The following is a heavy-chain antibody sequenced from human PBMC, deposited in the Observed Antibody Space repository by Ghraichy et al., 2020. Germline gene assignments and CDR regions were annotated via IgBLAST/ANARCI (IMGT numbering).Heavy chain of an antibody. CDR1: GGSISSGSYY. D-gene: IGHD2-15*01. V-gene: IGHV4-61*02. CDR3: GRVCRGGGTCSPDRPAIPAPTGMDV. CDR2: IYTSGSA. Sequence: SETLSLTCTVSGGSISSGSYYWSWIRQPAGKGLEWIGRIYTSGSANYNPSLKSRVTISVDTSKNQFSLKLSSVTAAATAVYYCGRVCRGGGTCSPDRPAIPAPTGMDVWGQGTTVTVSS. J-gene: IGHJ6*02.